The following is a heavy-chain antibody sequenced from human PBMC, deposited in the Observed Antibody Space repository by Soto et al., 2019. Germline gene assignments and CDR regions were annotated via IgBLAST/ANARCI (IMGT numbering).Heavy chain of an antibody. J-gene: IGHJ4*02. CDR3: VGARGRLVGFDY. CDR2: IDGSGNT. Sequence: SETLSLTCAVNSESLSGYYWSWIRQSPGKGLEWIGEIDGSGNTNYSPSLRSRVAMSVDMSKNHFSLNLNSVSAADTAAYYCVGARGRLVGFDYWGQGTLVTVSS. D-gene: IGHD1-26*01. CDR1: SESLSGYY. V-gene: IGHV4-34*01.